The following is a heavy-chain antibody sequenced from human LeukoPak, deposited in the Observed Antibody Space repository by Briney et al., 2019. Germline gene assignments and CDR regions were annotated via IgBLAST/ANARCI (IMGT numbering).Heavy chain of an antibody. V-gene: IGHV3-30*04. CDR1: GFTFSSYA. D-gene: IGHD3-3*01. CDR2: ISYDGSNK. J-gene: IGHJ4*02. CDR3: ARVGDDFWGYYDY. Sequence: GGSLRLSCAASGFTFSSYAMHWVRQAPGKGLEWVAVISYDGSNKYYADSVKGRFTTSRDNAKNTLFLQMNSLRVEDLAVYYCARVGDDFWGYYDYWGQGTLVAVSS.